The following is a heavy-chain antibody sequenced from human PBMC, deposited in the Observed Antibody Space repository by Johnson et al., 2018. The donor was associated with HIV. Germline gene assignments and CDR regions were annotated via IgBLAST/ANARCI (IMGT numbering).Heavy chain of an antibody. CDR2: IYSGGST. V-gene: IGHV3-53*01. CDR3: ARALLSASTIGAFDI. Sequence: VQLVESGGGLIQPGGSLRLSCAASGFTVSTNYISWVRQAPGKGLEWVSVIYSGGSTYYADSVKGRFTISRDNSKNTLYLQMNSLRAEDTAVYYCARALLSASTIGAFDIWGQGTMVTVSS. CDR1: GFTVSTNY. J-gene: IGHJ3*02. D-gene: IGHD5-24*01.